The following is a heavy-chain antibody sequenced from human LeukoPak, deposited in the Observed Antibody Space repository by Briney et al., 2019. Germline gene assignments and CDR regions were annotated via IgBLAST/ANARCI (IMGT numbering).Heavy chain of an antibody. CDR2: IYYSGSP. D-gene: IGHD3-10*01. V-gene: IGHV4-39*01. Sequence: SSETLSLTCTVSGGSISSSSYYWGWIRQPPGKGLEWIGSIYYSGSPYYNPSLKSRVAISVDTSKNQFSLKLSSVTAADTAVYYCARLRRVTMVRGVIIFDYWGQGTLVTVSS. CDR1: GGSISSSSYY. J-gene: IGHJ4*02. CDR3: ARLRRVTMVRGVIIFDY.